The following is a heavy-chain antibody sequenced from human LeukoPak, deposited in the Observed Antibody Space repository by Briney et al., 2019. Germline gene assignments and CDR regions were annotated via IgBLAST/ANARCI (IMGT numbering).Heavy chain of an antibody. Sequence: PGGSLRLSCAASGFTFSSYAMSWVRQAPGKGLEWVSAISGSGGSTYYADSVKGRFTISRDNSKNTLYLQMNSLRAEDTAVYYCAKGEAYYYDSSAYYRDWGQGTLVTVSS. V-gene: IGHV3-23*01. J-gene: IGHJ4*02. D-gene: IGHD3-22*01. CDR1: GFTFSSYA. CDR3: AKGEAYYYDSSAYYRD. CDR2: ISGSGGST.